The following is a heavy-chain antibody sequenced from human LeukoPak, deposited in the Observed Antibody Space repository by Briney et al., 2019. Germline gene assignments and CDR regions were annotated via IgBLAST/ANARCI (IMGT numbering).Heavy chain of an antibody. D-gene: IGHD2-21*02. V-gene: IGHV3-23*01. Sequence: GGSLRLSCAASGFTFSSYAMSWVRQAPGKGLEWVSAISGSGGSTYYADSVKGRFTISRANSKNTLYMQMNSLRAEDTAVYYCAKDGLDTYCGGDCYLGWFDPWGQGTLVTVSS. CDR2: ISGSGGST. J-gene: IGHJ5*02. CDR1: GFTFSSYA. CDR3: AKDGLDTYCGGDCYLGWFDP.